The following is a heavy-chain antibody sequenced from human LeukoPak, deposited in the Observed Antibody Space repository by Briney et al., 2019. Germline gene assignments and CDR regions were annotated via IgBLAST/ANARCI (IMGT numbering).Heavy chain of an antibody. Sequence: GGSLRLSCAASGFTFSSYAMHWVRQAPGKGLEWVSAISGSGGSTYYADSVKGRFTISRDNSKNTLYLQMNSLRAEDTAVYYCAKLGGVLERRSGIDYWGQGTLVTVSS. V-gene: IGHV3-23*01. J-gene: IGHJ4*02. CDR1: GFTFSSYA. D-gene: IGHD1-1*01. CDR2: ISGSGGST. CDR3: AKLGGVLERRSGIDY.